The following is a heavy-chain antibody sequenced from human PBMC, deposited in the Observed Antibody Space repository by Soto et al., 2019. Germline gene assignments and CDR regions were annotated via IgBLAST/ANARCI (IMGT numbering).Heavy chain of an antibody. J-gene: IGHJ5*02. V-gene: IGHV1-18*04. Sequence: QVQLVQSGAEVKKPGASVQVSYKASGYTFTRYSINWVRQAPGQGLEWVGWISSYNGDTKYAQKFQGRVTLTTDTSTTTTYMDLRSLTSDDTAVYFCARGDSTGSPTGWFDPWGQGTLVTVSS. D-gene: IGHD6-19*01. CDR3: ARGDSTGSPTGWFDP. CDR1: GYTFTRYS. CDR2: ISSYNGDT.